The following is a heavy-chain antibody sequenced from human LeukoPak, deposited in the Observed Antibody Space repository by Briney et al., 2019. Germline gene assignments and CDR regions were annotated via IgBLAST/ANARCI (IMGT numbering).Heavy chain of an antibody. CDR2: IIPIFGTA. Sequence: SVKVSCKASGGTFSSYAISWVRQAPGQGLEWMGGIIPIFGTANYAQKFQGRVTITADKSTSTAYMELSSLSSEDTAVYYCARRMGGSYSHWFDPWGQGTLVTVSS. CDR3: ARRMGGSYSHWFDP. CDR1: GGTFSSYA. V-gene: IGHV1-69*06. D-gene: IGHD1-26*01. J-gene: IGHJ5*02.